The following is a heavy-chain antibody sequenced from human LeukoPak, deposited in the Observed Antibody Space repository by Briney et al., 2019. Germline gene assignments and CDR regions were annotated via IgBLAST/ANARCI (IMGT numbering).Heavy chain of an antibody. V-gene: IGHV3-30*03. CDR2: VSNDGNDK. J-gene: IGHJ4*02. D-gene: IGHD5-18*01. CDR3: SRLRGYSYGYADY. CDR1: GFIFRTYG. Sequence: GGSLRLSCAGSGFIFRTYGMHWVRQAPGKGLEWVALVSNDGNDKYYVDSVKGRFTISRDNSKNTLYLQMNSLRAEDTAVYYCSRLRGYSYGYADYWGQGTLVTVSS.